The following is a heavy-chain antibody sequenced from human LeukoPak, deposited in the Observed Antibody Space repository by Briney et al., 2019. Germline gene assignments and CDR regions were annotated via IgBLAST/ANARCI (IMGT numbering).Heavy chain of an antibody. D-gene: IGHD2-15*01. CDR3: ARGGVGHCSGGSCPTSWFDP. Sequence: GASVKVSCKASGYTFTNFGISWVRQAPGQGLEWMGWISPYNGNTDYPQKVQGRVTMTTDTSTSTAYMELRSLRSDDTAVYYCARGGVGHCSGGSCPTSWFDPWGQGNLVTVSS. J-gene: IGHJ5*02. V-gene: IGHV1-18*01. CDR2: ISPYNGNT. CDR1: GYTFTNFG.